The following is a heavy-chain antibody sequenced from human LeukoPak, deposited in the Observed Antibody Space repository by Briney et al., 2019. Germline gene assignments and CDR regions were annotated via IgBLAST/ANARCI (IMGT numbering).Heavy chain of an antibody. CDR2: INPNSGGT. Sequence: ASVKVSCKASGYTFTCYYMHWVRQAPGQGREGMGWINPNSGGTNYAQKFQGRVTMTRDTSISTVYMELSRLRSDDTAAYYCARGVGLGYCSSTSCSELDYWGQGTLVTVSS. CDR3: ARGVGLGYCSSTSCSELDY. J-gene: IGHJ4*02. D-gene: IGHD2-2*01. V-gene: IGHV1-2*02. CDR1: GYTFTCYY.